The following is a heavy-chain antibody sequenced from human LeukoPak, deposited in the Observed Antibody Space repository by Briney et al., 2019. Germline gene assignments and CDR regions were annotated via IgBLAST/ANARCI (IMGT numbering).Heavy chain of an antibody. CDR2: ISGSGGST. D-gene: IGHD1-26*01. CDR3: VRGGPPGAH. Sequence: PGGSLRLSCAASGFTFSSYGMSWVRQAPGKGLEWVSAISGSGGSTYYADSVKGRFTISRDNSNSTVYVQMNSLRGEDTAVYYCVRGGPPGAHWGQGTLVTVSS. V-gene: IGHV3-23*01. CDR1: GFTFSSYG. J-gene: IGHJ4*02.